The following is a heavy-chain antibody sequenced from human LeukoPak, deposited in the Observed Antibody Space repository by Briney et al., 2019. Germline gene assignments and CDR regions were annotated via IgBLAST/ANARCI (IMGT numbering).Heavy chain of an antibody. CDR3: ARDHNWGPDY. V-gene: IGHV1-2*02. D-gene: IGHD7-27*01. J-gene: IGHJ4*02. CDR1: RYTFTDHY. Sequence: ASVKVSCKALRYTFTDHYFHWLRQAPGQGIEWMGWIHPGRGDTNIAQKFQGGVSLTRDMSISTAYMELSRLTSDDTAVYYCARDHNWGPDYWGQGTLVSVSS. CDR2: IHPGRGDT.